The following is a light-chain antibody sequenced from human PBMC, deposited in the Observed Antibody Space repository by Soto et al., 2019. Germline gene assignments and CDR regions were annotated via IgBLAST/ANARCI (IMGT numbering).Light chain of an antibody. CDR2: GAS. CDR1: QIVSTAF. V-gene: IGKV3-20*01. J-gene: IGKJ5*01. Sequence: EIVLTQSPGTLSLSPGERATLSCTASQIVSTAFLAWYQQKPGQAPSLLIYGASNRATDIPERFRGRGSGTDFTLTISGLEPEDFAVYYCQQYGSSSLTFGQGTRLEI. CDR3: QQYGSSSLT.